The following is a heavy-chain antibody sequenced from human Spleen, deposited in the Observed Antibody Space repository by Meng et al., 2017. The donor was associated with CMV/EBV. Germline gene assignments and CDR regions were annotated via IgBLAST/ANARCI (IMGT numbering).Heavy chain of an antibody. CDR3: VRHGYRGARDPIDS. J-gene: IGHJ5*01. CDR2: SYPGDSDT. V-gene: IGHV5-51*01. CDR1: GYSFTSYW. D-gene: IGHD3-22*01. Sequence: KVSCKGSGYSFTSYWIGWVRQMSGKGLEWMGISYPGDSDTRYSPSFEGRVTISADTSINTAYVQWRRLKASDTALYFCVRHGYRGARDPIDSWGHGTRVTVSS.